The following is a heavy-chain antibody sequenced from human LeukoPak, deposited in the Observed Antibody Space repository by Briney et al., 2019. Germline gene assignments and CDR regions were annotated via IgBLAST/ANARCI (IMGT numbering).Heavy chain of an antibody. D-gene: IGHD6-19*01. CDR3: ARGQEQLSSPWQWGPRRKNSYYYGMDV. J-gene: IGHJ6*02. V-gene: IGHV3-66*01. Sequence: GGSLRLSCAASGFTVSSSSMNWVRLGPGKGLEWVSVISSDGNTYYADSVKGRFTISRDNSRNTLSLQMHVLRADDTAVYYCARGQEQLSSPWQWGPRRKNSYYYGMDVWGQGTTVTVSS. CDR2: ISSDGNT. CDR1: GFTVSSSS.